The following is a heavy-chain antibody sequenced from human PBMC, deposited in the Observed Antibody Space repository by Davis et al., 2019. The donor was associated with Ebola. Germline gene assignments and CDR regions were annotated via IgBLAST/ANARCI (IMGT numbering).Heavy chain of an antibody. J-gene: IGHJ6*02. V-gene: IGHV4-34*01. D-gene: IGHD1-14*01. CDR1: GGSFSGYY. Sequence: SETLSLTCAVYGGSFSGYYWRWIRQPPGKGLEWIGEINHSGSTNYNPSLKSRVTISVDTSKNQFSLKLSSVTAADTAVYYCARGGAGPYYYYGMDVWGQGTTVTVSS. CDR3: ARGGAGPYYYYGMDV. CDR2: INHSGST.